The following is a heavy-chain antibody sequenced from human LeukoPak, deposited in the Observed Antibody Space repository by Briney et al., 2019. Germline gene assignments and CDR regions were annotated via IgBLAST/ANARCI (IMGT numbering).Heavy chain of an antibody. D-gene: IGHD5-18*01. Sequence: GGSLRLSCAASGFTFSNYWMSWVRQAPGKGLEWVANIKQDESEKYYVDSEKGRFTISRDNAKKSLFLQMNSLRAEDTAVYYCARDSSGYGYEEWYWGQGALVTVSS. V-gene: IGHV3-7*01. J-gene: IGHJ4*02. CDR2: IKQDESEK. CDR1: GFTFSNYW. CDR3: ARDSSGYGYEEWY.